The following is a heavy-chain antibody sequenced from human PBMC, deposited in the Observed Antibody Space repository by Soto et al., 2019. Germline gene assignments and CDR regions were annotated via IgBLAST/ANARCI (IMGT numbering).Heavy chain of an antibody. CDR3: ARDDSSSWYTESYYSYGMDV. CDR1: GYTFTSYG. J-gene: IGHJ6*02. V-gene: IGHV1-18*01. D-gene: IGHD6-13*01. Sequence: QVQLVQSGAEVKKPGASVKVSCKASGYTFTSYGISCVRQALGQGLEWMVWISAYNGNTNYAQKLQGRVTMTTDTSTSTASRELRSVRSDDTAVYYCARDDSSSWYTESYYSYGMDVWGQGTTVTVSS. CDR2: ISAYNGNT.